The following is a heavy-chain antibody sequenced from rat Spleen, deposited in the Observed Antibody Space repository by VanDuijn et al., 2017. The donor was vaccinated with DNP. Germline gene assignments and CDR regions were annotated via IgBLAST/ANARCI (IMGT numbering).Heavy chain of an antibody. D-gene: IGHD5-1*01. CDR1: GFTFSNYG. CDR2: ISYDGSST. V-gene: IGHV5-29*01. J-gene: IGHJ2*01. Sequence: EVQLVESGGGLVQPGRSLKLSCTASGFTFSNYGMAWVRQAPTKGLEWVATISYDGSSTYYRDSVKGRFTISRDNAKNTLYLQMNSLRSEDTATYYCTNDWELYYWGQGVMVTVSS. CDR3: TNDWELYY.